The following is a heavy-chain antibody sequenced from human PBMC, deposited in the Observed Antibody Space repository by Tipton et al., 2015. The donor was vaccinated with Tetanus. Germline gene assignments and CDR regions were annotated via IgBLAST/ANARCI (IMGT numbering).Heavy chain of an antibody. CDR1: GFTFSSYA. Sequence: SLRLSCAASGFTFSSYAMHWVRQAPGKGLEWVAVISYDGSNKYYADSVKGRFTISRDNSKNTLYLQMNSLRAEDTSVYYCAVEALTRGVGYWGQGTLVTVSS. D-gene: IGHD3-10*01. V-gene: IGHV3-30-3*01. CDR3: AVEALTRGVGY. CDR2: ISYDGSNK. J-gene: IGHJ4*02.